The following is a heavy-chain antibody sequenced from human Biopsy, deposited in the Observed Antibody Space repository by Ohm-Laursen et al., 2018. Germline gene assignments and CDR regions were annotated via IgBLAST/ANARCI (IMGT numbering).Heavy chain of an antibody. CDR1: GFTFDDHV. CDR2: ISWDGGSE. J-gene: IGHJ4*02. D-gene: IGHD3-3*01. Sequence: SLRLSCAASGFTFDDHVMHWVRQAPGKGLEWVSGISWDGGSEGYADSVKGRFTISRDNAKNSLFLQMNSLTTEDTALYYCARGYSSSWSGYLDHWGQGTLVTVSS. V-gene: IGHV3-9*01. CDR3: ARGYSSSWSGYLDH.